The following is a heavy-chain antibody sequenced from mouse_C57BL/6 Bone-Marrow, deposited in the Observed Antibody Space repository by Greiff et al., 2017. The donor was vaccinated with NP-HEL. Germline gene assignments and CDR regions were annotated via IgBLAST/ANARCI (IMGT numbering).Heavy chain of an antibody. D-gene: IGHD2-5*01. CDR1: GYTFTSYD. CDR2: IYPRYGST. J-gene: IGHJ4*01. V-gene: IGHV1-85*01. Sequence: QVQLQQSGPELVKPGASVKLSCKASGYTFTSYDLNWVKQRPGQGLEWIGWIYPRYGSTKYNEKFKGKATLTVDTSSSTAYMELHSLTSEDSAVYFCARSGYYSNYESAMDYWGQGTSVTVSS. CDR3: ARSGYYSNYESAMDY.